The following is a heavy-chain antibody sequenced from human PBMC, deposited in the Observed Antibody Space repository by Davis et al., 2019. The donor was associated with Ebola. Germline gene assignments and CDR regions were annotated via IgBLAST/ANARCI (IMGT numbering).Heavy chain of an antibody. CDR3: ARAEDDYGEYPDALDI. D-gene: IGHD4-17*01. CDR2: IYSDGGTT. J-gene: IGHJ3*02. V-gene: IGHV3-74*01. Sequence: PGGSLRLSCAASGITFSNYYMHWVRQAPGKGPVWVSRIYSDGGTTYYADSVRGRFTISQDNAKNTLYLQMNSLRADDTAMYYCARAEDDYGEYPDALDIWGQGTVVTVSS. CDR1: GITFSNYY.